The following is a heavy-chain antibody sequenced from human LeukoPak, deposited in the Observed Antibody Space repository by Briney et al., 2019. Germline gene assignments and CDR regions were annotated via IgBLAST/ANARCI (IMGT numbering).Heavy chain of an antibody. D-gene: IGHD5-12*01. CDR2: FSGSGGST. Sequence: GGSLRLSCGPSVFTFRSYAMRGVRGSRGGGGECVSAFSGSGGSTYYADSVKGRFTISRDNAKNPLYLQMHSLTAEDKAVYYCANDTPEFPSGYDHPGHWGQGTMVTVSS. CDR3: ANDTPEFPSGYDHPGH. V-gene: IGHV3-23*01. J-gene: IGHJ4*02. CDR1: VFTFRSYA.